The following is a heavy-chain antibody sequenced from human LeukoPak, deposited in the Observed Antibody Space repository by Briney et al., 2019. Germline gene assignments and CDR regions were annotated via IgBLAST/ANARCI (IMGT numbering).Heavy chain of an antibody. CDR1: NGSISNDY. Sequence: SETLSLTCNVSNGSISNDYWLWVRQPPGKGLEWIAYIDYSGYTDYNPSVKSRVTMSIDTSKSQFTLHLRSVSAADTAIYYCATRAPNRYWLAPWGQGILVTVSS. V-gene: IGHV4-59*08. CDR3: ATRAPNRYWLAP. CDR2: IDYSGYT. J-gene: IGHJ5*02.